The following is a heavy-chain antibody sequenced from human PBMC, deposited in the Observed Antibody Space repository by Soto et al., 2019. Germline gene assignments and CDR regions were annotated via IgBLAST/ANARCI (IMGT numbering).Heavy chain of an antibody. CDR1: GFTFSSYA. J-gene: IGHJ4*02. Sequence: GGSLRLSCAASGFTFSSYAMSWVRQAPGKGLEWVSAISGSGGSTYYADSVKGRFTISRDNSKNTLYLQMNSLRAEDTAVYYCAKDQGLLWFGEGEHYWGQGTLVTVSS. V-gene: IGHV3-23*01. D-gene: IGHD3-10*01. CDR3: AKDQGLLWFGEGEHY. CDR2: ISGSGGST.